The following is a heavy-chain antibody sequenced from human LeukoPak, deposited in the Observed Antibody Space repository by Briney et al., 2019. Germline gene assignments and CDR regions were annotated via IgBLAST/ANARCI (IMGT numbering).Heavy chain of an antibody. D-gene: IGHD2-15*01. Sequence: GGSLRLSCVGSGFNFDEYAMHWVRHPPGKGLEWVSGISSNSDDIGYADSVKGRFTISRDSAKKSLYLQMNSLRAEDTALYYCAKDRYCTSSSCPIDYWGRGTLVTVSS. J-gene: IGHJ4*02. CDR2: ISSNSDDI. CDR3: AKDRYCTSSSCPIDY. CDR1: GFNFDEYA. V-gene: IGHV3-9*01.